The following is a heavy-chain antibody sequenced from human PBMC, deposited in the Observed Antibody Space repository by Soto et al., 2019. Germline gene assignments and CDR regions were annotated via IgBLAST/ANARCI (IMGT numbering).Heavy chain of an antibody. CDR2: IYYSGST. CDR3: ARLQAAAGDNDLTFDY. D-gene: IGHD6-13*01. Sequence: SETLSLTCTVSGGSISSYYWSWIRQPPGKRLEWIGYIYYSGSTNYSPSFQGHVTISADKSISTAYLQWSSLKASDTAMYYCARLQAAAGDNDLTFDYWGQGTLVTVSS. V-gene: IGHV4-59*12. CDR1: GGSISSYY. J-gene: IGHJ4*02.